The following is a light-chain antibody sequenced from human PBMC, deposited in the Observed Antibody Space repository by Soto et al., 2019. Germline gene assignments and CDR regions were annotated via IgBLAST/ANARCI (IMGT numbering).Light chain of an antibody. CDR2: DVS. CDR1: SSDVGGYDY. CDR3: SSYTSSSTSCV. Sequence: QSALTQPASVSGSPGQSITISCTGSSSDVGGYDYVSWYQQHPGKPPKLMIYDVSNRPSGVSDRFSSSKSGNTASLTISGLQAEDEADYYCSSYTSSSTSCVFGTGIKLTVL. J-gene: IGLJ1*01. V-gene: IGLV2-14*01.